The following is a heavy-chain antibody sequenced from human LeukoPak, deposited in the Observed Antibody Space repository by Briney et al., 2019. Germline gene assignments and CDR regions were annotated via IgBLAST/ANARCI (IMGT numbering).Heavy chain of an antibody. J-gene: IGHJ4*02. Sequence: PGGSLRLSCVASGFTFTSYAMSWVRQAPGKGLEWVSGISGSGGSTYQADSVKGRFTISRDNSKNTLYLQMNSLRAEDTAVYYCANIYITIFGVVIPNFDYWGQGTLVTVSS. CDR1: GFTFTSYA. V-gene: IGHV3-23*01. D-gene: IGHD3-3*01. CDR2: ISGSGGST. CDR3: ANIYITIFGVVIPNFDY.